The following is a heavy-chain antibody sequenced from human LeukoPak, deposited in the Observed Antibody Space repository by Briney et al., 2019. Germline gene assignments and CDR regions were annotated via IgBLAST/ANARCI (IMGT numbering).Heavy chain of an antibody. CDR1: GYTFNAYY. D-gene: IGHD3-22*01. V-gene: IGHV1-2*06. CDR2: INPNSGDT. J-gene: IGHJ4*02. Sequence: ASVTVSCKASGYTFNAYYMHWVRQAPGQGLEWMGRINPNSGDTSIAQKFQGRVTMTRDTSISTAYLELSSLRSGDTAVYYCARAYYYDSSAYYFDYWGQGTLVTVSS. CDR3: ARAYYYDSSAYYFDY.